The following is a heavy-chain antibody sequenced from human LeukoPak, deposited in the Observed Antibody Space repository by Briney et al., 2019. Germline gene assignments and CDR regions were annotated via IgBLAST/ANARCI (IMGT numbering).Heavy chain of an antibody. CDR2: IYYSGST. Sequence: SETLSLTCTVSGGSISSYYWSWIRQPPGKGLEWIGYIYYSGSTNYNPSLKSRVTTSVDTSKNQFSLKLSSVTAADTAVYYCARGYCTNGVCYIGPFDYWGQGTLVTVSS. CDR3: ARGYCTNGVCYIGPFDY. V-gene: IGHV4-59*01. J-gene: IGHJ4*02. D-gene: IGHD2-8*01. CDR1: GGSISSYY.